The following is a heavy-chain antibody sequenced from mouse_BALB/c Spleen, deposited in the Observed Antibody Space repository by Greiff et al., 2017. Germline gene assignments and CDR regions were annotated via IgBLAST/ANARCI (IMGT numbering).Heavy chain of an antibody. V-gene: IGHV5-6-5*01. J-gene: IGHJ4*01. CDR3: ARGGEDAMDY. CDR2: ISSGGST. D-gene: IGHD2-13*01. CDR1: GFTFSSYA. Sequence: EVKLVESGGGLVKPGGSLKLSCAASGFTFSSYAMSWVRQTPEKRLEWVASISSGGSTYYPDSVKGRFTISRDNARNILYLQMSSLRSEDTAMYYCARGGEDAMDYWGQGTSVTVSS.